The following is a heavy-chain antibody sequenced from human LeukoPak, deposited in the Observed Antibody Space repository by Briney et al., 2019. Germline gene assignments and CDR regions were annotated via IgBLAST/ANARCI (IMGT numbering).Heavy chain of an antibody. J-gene: IGHJ4*02. Sequence: PSETLSLTCTVSGGPISSYYWSWIRQPPGKGLEWIGYIYYSGSTNYNPSLKSRVTISVDTSKNQFSLKLSSVTAADTAVYYCARHRDGGPHFDYWGQGTLVTVSS. CDR1: GGPISSYY. CDR2: IYYSGST. CDR3: ARHRDGGPHFDY. D-gene: IGHD4-23*01. V-gene: IGHV4-59*08.